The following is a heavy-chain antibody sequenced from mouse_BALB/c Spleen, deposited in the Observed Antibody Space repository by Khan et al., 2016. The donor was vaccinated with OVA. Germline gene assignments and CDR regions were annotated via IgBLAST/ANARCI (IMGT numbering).Heavy chain of an antibody. CDR2: INPNNGIT. D-gene: IGHD3-3*01. CDR1: GYTFTEYT. J-gene: IGHJ4*01. CDR3: ARDAGRY. Sequence: VQLKQSGPELVKPGASVKIPCKTSGYTFTEYTLHWVKQSHGKSLEWIVVINPNNGITCYTPMFTGKATLTVDKSSRTAYMMFRSLTSEDAAVYYCARDAGRYWGQGTSVTVSS. V-gene: IGHV1-18*01.